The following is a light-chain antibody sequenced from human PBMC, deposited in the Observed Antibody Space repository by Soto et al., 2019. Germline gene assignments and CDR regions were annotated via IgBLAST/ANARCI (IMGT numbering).Light chain of an antibody. J-gene: IGLJ3*02. CDR1: SSNIGNNY. CDR2: DNN. V-gene: IGLV1-51*01. Sequence: QSVSTQPPSVSAAPGQKVTISCSGSSSNIGNNYVSWYQHLPGTAPKLLIYDNNKRPSGIPDRFAGSKSGTSATLGITGLQTGDEADYYCGTWDSSLSFWVFGGGTKLTVL. CDR3: GTWDSSLSFWV.